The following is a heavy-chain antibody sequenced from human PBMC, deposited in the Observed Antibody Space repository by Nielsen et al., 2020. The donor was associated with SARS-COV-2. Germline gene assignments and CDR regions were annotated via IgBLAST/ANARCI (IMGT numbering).Heavy chain of an antibody. CDR2: IGGNGRNI. Sequence: GGSLTLSCAASGFPFSSYEKNWVRHAPGKALEWHSYIGGNGRNIFDADSVKGRFTISRDNAENSLSLQMNSLRAEDTAVYYCAIGLLVYPYAMDVWGQGTTVTISS. CDR1: GFPFSSYE. J-gene: IGHJ6*02. CDR3: AIGLLVYPYAMDV. D-gene: IGHD3-16*01. V-gene: IGHV3-48*03.